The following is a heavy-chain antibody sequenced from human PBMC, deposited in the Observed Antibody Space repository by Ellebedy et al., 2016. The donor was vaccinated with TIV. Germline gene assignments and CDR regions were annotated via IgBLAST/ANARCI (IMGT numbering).Heavy chain of an antibody. CDR3: ARDSGFGVDTPY. CDR1: GFIVSATY. CDR2: IYLDDRT. Sequence: GGSLRLSXAASGFIVSATYMSWVRQAPGKGLEWVSIIYLDDRTFYAGFARGRFSISRDKSKNTLYLQMNSLRADDTAVYYCARDSGFGVDTPYWGQGTPVTVSS. J-gene: IGHJ4*02. V-gene: IGHV3-53*01. D-gene: IGHD3-3*01.